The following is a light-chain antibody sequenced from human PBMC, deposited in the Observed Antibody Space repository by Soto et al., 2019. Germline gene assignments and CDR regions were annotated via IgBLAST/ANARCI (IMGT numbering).Light chain of an antibody. CDR2: GAS. J-gene: IGKJ1*01. V-gene: IGKV3-15*01. CDR3: QQYNKWPKT. CDR1: QSVRSN. Sequence: SPSELYVSPRVRATLSCRASQSVRSNLAWYQQKPGQAPRLLIYGASTRATGIPARFSGSGSGTEFTLTISSLQSEDFAVYYCQQYNKWPKTFGQGSKVDNK.